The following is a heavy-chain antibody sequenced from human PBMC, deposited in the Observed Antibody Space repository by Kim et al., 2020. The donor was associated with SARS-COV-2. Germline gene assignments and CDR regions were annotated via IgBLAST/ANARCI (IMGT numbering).Heavy chain of an antibody. Sequence: ASVKVSCKASGYTFTSYYMHWVRQAPGQGLEWMGIINPSGGSTSYAQKFQGRVTMTRDTSTSTVYMELSSLRSEDTAVYYCASYTINGRYYYYGMDVWGQGTTVTVSS. J-gene: IGHJ6*02. V-gene: IGHV1-46*01. CDR1: GYTFTSYY. D-gene: IGHD1-26*01. CDR2: INPSGGST. CDR3: ASYTINGRYYYYGMDV.